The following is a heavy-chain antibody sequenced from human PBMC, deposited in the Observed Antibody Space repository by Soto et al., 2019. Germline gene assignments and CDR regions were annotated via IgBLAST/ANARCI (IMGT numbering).Heavy chain of an antibody. CDR2: IIPIFGTT. D-gene: IGHD3-9*01. CDR1: GGTFSSYA. Sequence: QVQLVQSGAEVKKPGSSVKVSCKASGGTFSSYAFNWVRQAPGQGLEWMGGIIPIFGTTNYAQKFQGRVTIAADESTSTAYMELSSLRSDDTAFCYCARAPLRYFYSVTPRGMDVWGQGTTVTVSS. J-gene: IGHJ6*02. V-gene: IGHV1-69*12. CDR3: ARAPLRYFYSVTPRGMDV.